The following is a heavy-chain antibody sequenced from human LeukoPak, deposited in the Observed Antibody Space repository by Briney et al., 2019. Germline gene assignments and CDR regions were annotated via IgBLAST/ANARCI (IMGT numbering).Heavy chain of an antibody. J-gene: IGHJ3*02. CDR1: GGSISSSSYY. V-gene: IGHV4-39*07. CDR3: AREVGEQGSFDAFDI. D-gene: IGHD1/OR15-1a*01. Sequence: SETLSLTCTVSGGSISSSSYYWGWIRQPPGKGLEWIGSIYYSGSTYYNPSLKSRVTISVDTSKNQFSLKLSSVTAADTAVYYCAREVGEQGSFDAFDIWGQGTMVTVSS. CDR2: IYYSGST.